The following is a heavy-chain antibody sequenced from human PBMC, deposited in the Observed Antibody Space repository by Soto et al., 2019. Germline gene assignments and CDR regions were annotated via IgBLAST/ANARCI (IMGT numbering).Heavy chain of an antibody. D-gene: IGHD7-27*01. V-gene: IGHV4-4*02. Sequence: QVQLQESGPGLVKPSGTLSLTCAVSGGSISSSKWWSWVRQPPGKGLEWIGEIYHSGSTNYNPSLKSRVTISVEKSKNQFSLKLSSVTAADTAVYYCARDQSNSGGYGMDVWGQGTTVTVSS. J-gene: IGHJ6*02. CDR2: IYHSGST. CDR1: GGSISSSKW. CDR3: ARDQSNSGGYGMDV.